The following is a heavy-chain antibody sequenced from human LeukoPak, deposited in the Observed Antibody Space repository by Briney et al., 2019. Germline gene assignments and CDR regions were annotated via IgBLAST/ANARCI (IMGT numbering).Heavy chain of an antibody. CDR2: ISYSGST. CDR3: ARVAGVEVAPATSY. D-gene: IGHD2-15*01. CDR1: AGSISNYY. V-gene: IGHV4-59*08. J-gene: IGHJ4*02. Sequence: ETLSLTCTVSAGSISNYYWSWIRQPPGKGLEWIGYISYSGSTNYNPSLKSRVTISVDTSKNQFSLSLTSVTAADTAVYYCARVAGVEVAPATSYWGQGTLVTVSS.